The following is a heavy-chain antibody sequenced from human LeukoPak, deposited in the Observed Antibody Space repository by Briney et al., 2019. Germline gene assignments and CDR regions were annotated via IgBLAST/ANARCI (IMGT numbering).Heavy chain of an antibody. CDR3: ARMKGCSSTTCYFAIY. V-gene: IGHV3-7*05. CDR2: IKEDGSEK. Sequence: PGGSLRLSCAASGFTFSGYAMSWVRQAPGKGLEWVANIKEDGSEKYYVDSLKGRFTISRDNAKNSLYLQMNSLRAEDTAVYYCARMKGCSSTTCYFAIYWGQGTLVTVSS. CDR1: GFTFSGYA. D-gene: IGHD2-2*01. J-gene: IGHJ4*02.